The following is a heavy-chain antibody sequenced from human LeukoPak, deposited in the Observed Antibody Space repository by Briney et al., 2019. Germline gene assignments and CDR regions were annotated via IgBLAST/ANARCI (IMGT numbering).Heavy chain of an antibody. CDR1: GGSISSYY. D-gene: IGHD6-25*01. V-gene: IGHV4-59*01. CDR2: FYDSGST. J-gene: IGHJ5*02. CDR3: ARVVRLVAADWFDP. Sequence: SETLSLTCTVSGGSISSYYWSWIRQPPGKGLEWIGYFYDSGSTNYNPSLKSRVTISVDTSKNQFSLKLSSVTAADTAVYYCARVVRLVAADWFDPWGQGILVTVSS.